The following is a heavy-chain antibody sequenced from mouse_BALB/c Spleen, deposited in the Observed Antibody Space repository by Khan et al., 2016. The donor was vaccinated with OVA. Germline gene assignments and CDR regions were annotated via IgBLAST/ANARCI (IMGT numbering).Heavy chain of an antibody. V-gene: IGHV9-1*02. Sequence: QIQLVQSGPELKKPGETVKISCKASGYTFTNYGMNWVKQAPGKGLKWMGWINTYTGEPTYADDFKGRFVFSLETSASHAYFQISNFTNEDMTTYYCARISSDWYSDVWGEGTTLTVSS. D-gene: IGHD6-2*01. J-gene: IGHJ1*01. CDR3: ARISSDWYSDV. CDR1: GYTFTNYG. CDR2: INTYTGEP.